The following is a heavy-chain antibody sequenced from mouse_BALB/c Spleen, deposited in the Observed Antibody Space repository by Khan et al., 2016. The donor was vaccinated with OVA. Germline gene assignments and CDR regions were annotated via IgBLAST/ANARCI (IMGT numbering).Heavy chain of an antibody. Sequence: EVELVESGPGLVKPSQSLSLTCTVTGYSITSDYAWNWIRQFPENKLEWMGYISSSGSTNYNPALKSRISITRDTSTNQFFLQLNSVTTEDAATYDCERDGSRYNYAMDYWGQGTSVTVSS. CDR3: ERDGSRYNYAMDY. CDR1: GYSITSDYA. J-gene: IGHJ4*01. D-gene: IGHD2-3*01. V-gene: IGHV3-2*02. CDR2: ISSSGST.